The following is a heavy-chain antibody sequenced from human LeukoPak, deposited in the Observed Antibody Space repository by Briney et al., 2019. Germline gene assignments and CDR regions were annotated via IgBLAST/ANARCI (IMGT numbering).Heavy chain of an antibody. CDR2: ISSSSSTI. CDR3: ARVFGGSYTTYYYYGMDV. V-gene: IGHV3-48*01. J-gene: IGHJ6*02. Sequence: GGSLRLSCAASGFTFSSYSMNWVRQAPGKGLEWVSYISSSSSTIYYADSVKGRFTISRDNAKNSLYLQMNSLRAEDTAVYYCARVFGGSYTTYYYYGMDVWGQGTTVTVSS. CDR1: GFTFSSYS. D-gene: IGHD1-26*01.